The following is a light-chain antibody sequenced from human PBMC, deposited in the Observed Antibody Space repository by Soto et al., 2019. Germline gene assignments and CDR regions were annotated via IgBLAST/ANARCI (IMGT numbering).Light chain of an antibody. J-gene: IGKJ1*01. V-gene: IGKV3-20*01. Sequence: EIVLTQSPGTLSLSPGERATLSCRASQSVTRSSLAWYQQKPGQAPRLLIYGASSRATGIPDRFSGSGSETHFTLDVSRLEPEDFAMYYCHQYGGSPWTFGQGTKVEIK. CDR3: HQYGGSPWT. CDR1: QSVTRSS. CDR2: GAS.